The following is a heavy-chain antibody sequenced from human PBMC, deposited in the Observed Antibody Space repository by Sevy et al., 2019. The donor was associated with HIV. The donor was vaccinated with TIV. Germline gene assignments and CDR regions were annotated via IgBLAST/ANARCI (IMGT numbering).Heavy chain of an antibody. CDR3: ARGGGNGWYYFAY. D-gene: IGHD6-19*01. J-gene: IGHJ4*02. Sequence: ASVKVSCKASGGTFSSYGISWVRQAPGQGLEWMGGIIPILGTENYAQKFQGRFTITGDESTKTANLELSSLRSEDTAVYYCARGGGNGWYYFAYWGQETLVTVSS. CDR2: IIPILGTE. V-gene: IGHV1-69*13. CDR1: GGTFSSYG.